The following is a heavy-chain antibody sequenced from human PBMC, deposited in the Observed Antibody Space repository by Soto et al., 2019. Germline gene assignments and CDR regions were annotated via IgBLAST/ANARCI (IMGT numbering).Heavy chain of an antibody. J-gene: IGHJ5*02. CDR3: ARGVGSGSYYNQYNWFDP. V-gene: IGHV1-18*01. D-gene: IGHD3-10*01. CDR1: GYTFTNYG. Sequence: QVQLVQSGAEVKKPGASVKVSCKASGYTFTNYGISWVRQAPGQGLEWMGWISGYNGNTNYAQKLQGRVTMTTDTSTSTADMELRNLRSDDTAVYYCARGVGSGSYYNQYNWFDPWGQGTLVTVSS. CDR2: ISGYNGNT.